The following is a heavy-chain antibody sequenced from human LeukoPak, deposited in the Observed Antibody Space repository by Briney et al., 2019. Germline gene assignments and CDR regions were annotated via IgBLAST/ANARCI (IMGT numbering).Heavy chain of an antibody. V-gene: IGHV4-39*01. CDR2: IYYSGST. CDR3: ARLAYSGSYPNYFDY. CDR1: GGSISSSSYY. J-gene: IGHJ4*02. D-gene: IGHD1-26*01. Sequence: PSETLSLTCTVSGGSISSSSYYWGWIRQPPGKGLEWIGSIYYSGSTYYNPSLKSRVTISVDTSKNQFSLRLTSVTAADTAVYYCARLAYSGSYPNYFDYWGQGTLVTVSS.